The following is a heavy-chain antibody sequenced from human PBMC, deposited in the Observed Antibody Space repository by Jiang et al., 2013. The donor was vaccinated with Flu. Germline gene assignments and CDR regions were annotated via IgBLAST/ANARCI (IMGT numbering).Heavy chain of an antibody. V-gene: IGHV4-39*01. CDR1: GGSISNNNY. CDR3: ASDSNTYDGGASFGLDV. Sequence: GSGLVKSSETLSLTCTVSGGSISNNNYWDWIRQPPGKGLEWIGSISYSGSTDYNPSLKSRVTISIDTSKNQFSLKLRSVTAADTAVYFCASDSNTYDGGASFGLDVWGQGTTVIVSS. D-gene: IGHD2/OR15-2a*01. CDR2: ISYSGST. J-gene: IGHJ6*02.